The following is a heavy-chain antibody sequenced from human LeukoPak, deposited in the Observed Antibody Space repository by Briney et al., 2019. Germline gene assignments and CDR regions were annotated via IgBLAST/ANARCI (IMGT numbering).Heavy chain of an antibody. V-gene: IGHV3-7*01. J-gene: IGHJ3*02. CDR1: GFSFSSYW. D-gene: IGHD1-26*01. CDR3: ARDLGDSGSYHVAFDI. Sequence: GGSLRLSCAVSGFSFSSYWMSWVRQAPGKGLEWVANIKQDGSEKYYVDSVKGRFTISRDNAKNSLYLQMNSLRAEDTAVYYCARDLGDSGSYHVAFDIWGQGTLVTVSS. CDR2: IKQDGSEK.